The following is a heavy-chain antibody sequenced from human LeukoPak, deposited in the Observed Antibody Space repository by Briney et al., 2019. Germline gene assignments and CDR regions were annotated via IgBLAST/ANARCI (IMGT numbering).Heavy chain of an antibody. CDR1: GGSVSSGGYY. Sequence: SETLSLTCTVSGGSVSSGGYYWVWIRQRPGKGLEWIGYIYYTGSTSYNPSLKSRLTVAVDTSKNQFSLKLSSVTAADTAVYYCARPLNTVHDTFDVWGQGTMVTVSS. J-gene: IGHJ3*01. CDR2: IYYTGST. V-gene: IGHV4-31*03. CDR3: ARPLNTVHDTFDV. D-gene: IGHD4-11*01.